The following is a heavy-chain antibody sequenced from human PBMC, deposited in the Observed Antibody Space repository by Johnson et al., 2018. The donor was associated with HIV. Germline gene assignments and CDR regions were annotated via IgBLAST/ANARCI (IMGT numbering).Heavy chain of an antibody. D-gene: IGHD1-26*01. J-gene: IGHJ3*02. V-gene: IGHV3-30-3*01. CDR3: ARVGPGGGATIPPSAFDI. Sequence: QVQLVESGGGLVQPGGSLRLSCAASGFTFINYWMHWVRQAPGKGLVWVAVISYDGSNKYYADSVKGRFTISRDNAKNSLYLQMNSLRAEDTAVYYCARVGPGGGATIPPSAFDIWGQGTMVTVSS. CDR1: GFTFINYW. CDR2: ISYDGSNK.